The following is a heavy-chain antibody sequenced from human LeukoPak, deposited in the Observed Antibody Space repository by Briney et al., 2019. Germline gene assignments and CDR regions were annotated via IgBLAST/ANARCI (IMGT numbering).Heavy chain of an antibody. CDR3: ARAKIVVVPAATLDY. CDR1: GYTFTSYG. D-gene: IGHD2-2*01. CDR2: ISAYNGNT. Sequence: ASVKVSCKASGYTFTSYGISWVRQAPGQGLEWMGWISAYNGNTNYAQKLQGRVTMTTDTSTSTAYMELRSLRSDDTAVYYCARAKIVVVPAATLDYWGQGTLVTVSS. V-gene: IGHV1-18*01. J-gene: IGHJ4*02.